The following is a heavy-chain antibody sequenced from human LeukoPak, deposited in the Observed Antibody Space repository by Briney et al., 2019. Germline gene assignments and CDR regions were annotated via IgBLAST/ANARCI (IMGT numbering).Heavy chain of an antibody. V-gene: IGHV3-23*01. CDR2: ISGSGGST. CDR1: GFTFSSYA. CDR3: AKDEVFGSTEYMDV. J-gene: IGHJ6*03. D-gene: IGHD3-10*01. Sequence: GGSLRLSCAASGFTFSSYAMSWVRQAPGKGLEWVSAISGSGGSTYYADSVKGRFTISRDNSKNTLYLQMNSLRAEDTAVYYCAKDEVFGSTEYMDVWGKGTTVTVSS.